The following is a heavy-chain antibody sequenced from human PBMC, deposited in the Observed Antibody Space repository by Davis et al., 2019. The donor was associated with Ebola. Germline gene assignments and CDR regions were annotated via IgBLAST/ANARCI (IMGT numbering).Heavy chain of an antibody. Sequence: SCKASGYTFTYRYLHWVRQAPGKGLEWVAFIRSEATSQDYGKSVQGRFTISRDNAKNTLYLQMNSLRPEDTAFYYCARDVRAAGYSSGWYADYWGQGTLVTVSS. V-gene: IGHV3-30*02. CDR3: ARDVRAAGYSSGWYADY. D-gene: IGHD6-19*01. CDR1: GYTFTYRY. CDR2: IRSEATSQ. J-gene: IGHJ4*02.